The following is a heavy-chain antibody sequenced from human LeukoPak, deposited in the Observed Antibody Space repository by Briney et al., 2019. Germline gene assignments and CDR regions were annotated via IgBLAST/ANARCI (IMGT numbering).Heavy chain of an antibody. CDR1: GGSISSYY. Sequence: PSETLSLTCTVSGGSISSYYWSWIRQPPGKGLEWIGYIYYSGSTNYNPSLKSRVTISVYTSKNQFSLKLSSVTAADTAVYYCASSEGSGWPDYWGQGTLVTVSS. V-gene: IGHV4-59*12. CDR3: ASSEGSGWPDY. CDR2: IYYSGST. D-gene: IGHD6-19*01. J-gene: IGHJ4*02.